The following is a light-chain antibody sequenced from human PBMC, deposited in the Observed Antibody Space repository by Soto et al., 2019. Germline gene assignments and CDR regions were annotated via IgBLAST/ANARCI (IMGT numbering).Light chain of an antibody. Sequence: DIHMTQSPSSLSASIGDTVTVTCRASQSVSGWLAWYQQKPGEAPKLLIYDASALPRGVPSRFSGSGSGTKFTLTIASLQPDDFATYYCQQYETFSGTFGPGTKVDIK. V-gene: IGKV1-5*01. J-gene: IGKJ1*01. CDR1: QSVSGW. CDR2: DAS. CDR3: QQYETFSGT.